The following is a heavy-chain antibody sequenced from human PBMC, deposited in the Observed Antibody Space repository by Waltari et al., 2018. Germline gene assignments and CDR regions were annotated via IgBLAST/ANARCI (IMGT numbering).Heavy chain of an antibody. CDR2: ISSSSSYI. J-gene: IGHJ4*02. V-gene: IGHV3-21*01. CDR3: ARDLRSLHIVATEYYFDY. D-gene: IGHD5-12*01. CDR1: GFTFSSYS. Sequence: EVQLVESGGGLVKPGGSLRLSCAASGFTFSSYSMTWVRQAPGKGLEWVSSISSSSSYIYYADSVKGRFTISRDNAKNSLYLQMNSLRAEDTAVYYCARDLRSLHIVATEYYFDYWGQGTLVTVSS.